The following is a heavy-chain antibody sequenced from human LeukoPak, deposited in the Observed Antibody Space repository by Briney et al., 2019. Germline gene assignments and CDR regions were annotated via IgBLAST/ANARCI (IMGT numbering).Heavy chain of an antibody. V-gene: IGHV4-34*01. CDR3: AKGGYDFWYYYYYMDV. CDR1: GGSFSGYY. CDR2: INHSGST. J-gene: IGHJ6*03. D-gene: IGHD5-12*01. Sequence: SETLSLTCAVYGGSFSGYYWSWIRQPPGKGLEWIGEINHSGSTNYNPSLKSRVTISVDTSKNQFSLKLSSVTAADTAVYYCAKGGYDFWYYYYYMDVWGKGTTVTVSS.